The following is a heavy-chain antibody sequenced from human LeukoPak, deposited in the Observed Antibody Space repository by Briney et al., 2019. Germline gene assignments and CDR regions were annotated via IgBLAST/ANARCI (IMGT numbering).Heavy chain of an antibody. CDR2: INPSGGST. V-gene: IGHV1-46*01. J-gene: IGHJ4*02. Sequence: ASVKVSCKASGYTFTSYYMHWVRQAPGQGLEWMGIINPSGGSTSYAQKFQGRVTMTRDTSTSTVYMELSSLRSEDTAVYYCARDYYGSGSSLTPYFDYWGQGTLVTVS. CDR3: ARDYYGSGSSLTPYFDY. D-gene: IGHD3-10*01. CDR1: GYTFTSYY.